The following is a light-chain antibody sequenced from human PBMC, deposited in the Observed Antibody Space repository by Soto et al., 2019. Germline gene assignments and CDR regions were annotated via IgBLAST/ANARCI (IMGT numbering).Light chain of an antibody. CDR1: SSDVGYYNY. Sequence: QSVLTQPASVSGSPGQSITISCTGTSSDVGYYNYVSWYQQNPGKAPKLMIYDVSNRPSGVSNRFSGSKSGNTASLTISWLQAEDEADYYCSSYTSSSTLVFGGGTKLTVL. CDR3: SSYTSSSTLV. J-gene: IGLJ2*01. V-gene: IGLV2-14*01. CDR2: DVS.